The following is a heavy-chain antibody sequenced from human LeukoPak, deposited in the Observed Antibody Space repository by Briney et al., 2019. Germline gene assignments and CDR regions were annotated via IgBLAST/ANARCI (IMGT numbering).Heavy chain of an antibody. D-gene: IGHD2-2*03. V-gene: IGHV3-33*01. CDR3: ARDQLDIVVVPAAYYYYYGMDV. J-gene: IGHJ6*04. CDR1: RFTFSSYG. Sequence: GRSLRLSCAASRFTFSSYGMHWVRQAPGKGLEWVAVIWYDGSNKYYADSVKGRFTISRDNSKNTLYLQMNSLRAEDTAVYYCARDQLDIVVVPAAYYYYYGMDVWGKGTTVTVSS. CDR2: IWYDGSNK.